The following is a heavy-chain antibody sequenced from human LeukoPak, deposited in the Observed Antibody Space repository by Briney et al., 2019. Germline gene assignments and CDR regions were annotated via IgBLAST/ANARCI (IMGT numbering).Heavy chain of an antibody. D-gene: IGHD3-3*01. CDR3: ARTEGESITIFGSYRNYYYYYMDV. Sequence: KPSETLSLTCTVSGGSISSSSYYWGWIRQPPGKGLEWIGSIYYSGTTYYNPSLKSRVIISVDTSKNQFSLRLSSVTAADTAVYYCARTEGESITIFGSYRNYYYYYMDVWGKGTTVTVSS. V-gene: IGHV4-39*01. J-gene: IGHJ6*03. CDR2: IYYSGTT. CDR1: GGSISSSSYY.